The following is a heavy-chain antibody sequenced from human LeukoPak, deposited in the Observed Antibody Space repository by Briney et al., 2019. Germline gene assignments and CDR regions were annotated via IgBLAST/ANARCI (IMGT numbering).Heavy chain of an antibody. D-gene: IGHD5-18*01. Sequence: PSETLSLTCSVTGGSISSYFWSWIRQPGGKGLEWIGRIYPSGSTNYNPSLKSRVTMSLDTSKSQFSLKLSSVIAADTAVYYCARLGYTYGYAFDAWGQGTLVTVSS. CDR1: GGSISSYF. CDR2: IYPSGST. CDR3: ARLGYTYGYAFDA. V-gene: IGHV4-4*07. J-gene: IGHJ4*02.